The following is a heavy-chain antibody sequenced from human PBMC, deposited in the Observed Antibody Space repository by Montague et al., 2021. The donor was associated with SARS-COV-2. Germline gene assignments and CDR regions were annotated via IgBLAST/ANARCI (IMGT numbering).Heavy chain of an antibody. J-gene: IGHJ5*02. D-gene: IGHD7-27*01. Sequence: TLSLTCSVTGGPMSYGFYPWCWIPQPPAKGLECLGYIFPGGSTYYNASLRSRVTISIDNSKNQLSLRLTSITAADTAVYFCATTGLSGESWLDPWGQG. V-gene: IGHV4-30-2*01. CDR2: IFPGGST. CDR1: GGPMSYGFYP. CDR3: ATTGLSGESWLDP.